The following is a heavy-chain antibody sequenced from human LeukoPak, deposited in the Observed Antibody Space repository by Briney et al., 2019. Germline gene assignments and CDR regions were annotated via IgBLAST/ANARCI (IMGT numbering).Heavy chain of an antibody. V-gene: IGHV3-23*01. Sequence: PGGSLRLSCAASGFTFSSYAMSWVRQAPGKGLEWVSAISGSGGSTYYADSVKGRFTISRDNSKNTLYLQMNSLRAEDTAVYYCAKPPLHDYVWGSYRYFDYWGQGTLVTVSS. CDR3: AKPPLHDYVWGSYRYFDY. J-gene: IGHJ4*02. CDR2: ISGSGGST. D-gene: IGHD3-16*02. CDR1: GFTFSSYA.